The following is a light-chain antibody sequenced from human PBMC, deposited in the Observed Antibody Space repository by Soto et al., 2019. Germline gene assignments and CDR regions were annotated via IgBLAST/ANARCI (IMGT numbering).Light chain of an antibody. CDR1: HSVTTH. V-gene: IGKV3-20*01. CDR3: QKYSCSPQT. Sequence: EIVLTQSPDTLSLSPWERATLSCWASHSVTTHLAWFQQRPGQTPRLRIYGASTRATDVPDRFSASGSATEFTLTISSLQAEDFAVYYCQKYSCSPQTFGQGAKVDIK. J-gene: IGKJ1*01. CDR2: GAS.